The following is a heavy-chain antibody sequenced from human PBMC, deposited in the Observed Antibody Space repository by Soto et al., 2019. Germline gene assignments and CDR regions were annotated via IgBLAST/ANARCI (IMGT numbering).Heavy chain of an antibody. CDR3: ARRSHIVVDQT. D-gene: IGHD2-21*01. J-gene: IGHJ4*02. Sequence: SETLSLTCIVSGASFSDANYYWVWIRQPPGEGLEWIGSFYYDGRTYYNASLKSRVTISVDTSKNHFSLMLTSVTAADTAVYYCARRSHIVVDQTWGQGTLVTVSS. V-gene: IGHV4-39*02. CDR1: GASFSDANYY. CDR2: FYYDGRT.